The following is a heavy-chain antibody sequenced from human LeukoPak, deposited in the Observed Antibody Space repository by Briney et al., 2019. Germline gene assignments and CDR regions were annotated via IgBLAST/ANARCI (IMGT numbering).Heavy chain of an antibody. J-gene: IGHJ3*02. Sequence: GSLRLSCVASGFTVSNYYMSWVRQAPGKGLEWVSVIYSGGSTYYADSVKGRFTISGDNSKNTLNLQMNSLRAEDTAVYYCARDVRDAFDIWGQGTMVTVSS. CDR1: GFTVSNYY. CDR2: IYSGGST. CDR3: ARDVRDAFDI. D-gene: IGHD2-8*01. V-gene: IGHV3-53*01.